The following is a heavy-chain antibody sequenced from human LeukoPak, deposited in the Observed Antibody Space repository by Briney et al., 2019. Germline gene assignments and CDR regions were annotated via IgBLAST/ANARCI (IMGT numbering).Heavy chain of an antibody. CDR3: ARDLGSGWYWGYFDY. J-gene: IGHJ4*02. CDR2: VSSSSSYI. V-gene: IGHV3-21*01. CDR1: GFTFSSYS. Sequence: PGGSLRLSYAASGFTFSSYSMNWVRQAPGKGLEWVSSVSSSSSYIYYADSVKGRFTISRDNAKNSLYLQMNSLRAEDTAVYYCARDLGSGWYWGYFDYWGQGTLVTVSS. D-gene: IGHD6-19*01.